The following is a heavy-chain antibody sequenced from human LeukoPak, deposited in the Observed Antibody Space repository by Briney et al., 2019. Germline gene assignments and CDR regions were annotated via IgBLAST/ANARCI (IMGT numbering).Heavy chain of an antibody. J-gene: IGHJ4*02. CDR1: GFTFSHAW. D-gene: IGHD4-17*01. Sequence: GGSLRLSCAASGFTFSHAWMSWVRQAPGKGLEWVGRIKSKTDGGTTDYAAPVKGRFTISRDDSKNTLYLQMNSLRAEDTAVYYCAHDYGDHQFDYWGQGTLVTVSS. CDR2: IKSKTDGGTT. CDR3: AHDYGDHQFDY. V-gene: IGHV3-15*01.